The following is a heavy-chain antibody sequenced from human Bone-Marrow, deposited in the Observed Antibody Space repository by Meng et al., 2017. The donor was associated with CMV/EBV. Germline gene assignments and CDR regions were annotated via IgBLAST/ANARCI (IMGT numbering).Heavy chain of an antibody. V-gene: IGHV3-21*01. CDR1: GFTFSSYS. Sequence: GESLKISCAASGFTFSSYSMNWVRQAPGKGLEWVSSISSSSSYIYYADSVKGRFTISRDNAKNSLYLQMNSLRAEDTAVYYCARLGWSSFDYWGQGTLVTVSS. D-gene: IGHD2-15*01. CDR2: ISSSSSYI. CDR3: ARLGWSSFDY. J-gene: IGHJ4*02.